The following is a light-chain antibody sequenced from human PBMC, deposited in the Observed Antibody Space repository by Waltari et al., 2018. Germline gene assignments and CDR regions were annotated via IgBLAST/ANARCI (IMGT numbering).Light chain of an antibody. J-gene: IGKJ1*01. CDR3: MQHTQSPWT. V-gene: IGKV2-24*01. Sequence: DVVMTQSPLSSPVPLGQPASISCRSRQSLVPSDGNTYLSWLHQRPGQPPRLLIYKVSNRFPGVPDRFSGSGAGTDFTLKISRVEAEDVGVYYCMQHTQSPWTFGQGTRVEIK. CDR1: QSLVPSDGNTY. CDR2: KVS.